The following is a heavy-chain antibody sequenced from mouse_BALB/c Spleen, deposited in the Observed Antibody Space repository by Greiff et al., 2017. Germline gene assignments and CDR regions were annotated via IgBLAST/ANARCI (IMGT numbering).Heavy chain of an antibody. V-gene: IGHV5-6-2*01. CDR2: INSNGGST. J-gene: IGHJ4*01. Sequence: DVMLVESGGGLVKLGGSLKLSCAASGFTFSSYYMSWVRQTPEKRLELVAAINSNGGSTYYPDTVKGRFTISRDNAKNTLYLQMSSLKSEDTALYYCARRTLPYGYDEGYAMDYWGQGTSVTVSS. CDR1: GFTFSSYY. CDR3: ARRTLPYGYDEGYAMDY. D-gene: IGHD2-2*01.